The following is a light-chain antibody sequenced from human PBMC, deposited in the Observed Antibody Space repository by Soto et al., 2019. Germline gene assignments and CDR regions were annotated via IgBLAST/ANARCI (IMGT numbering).Light chain of an antibody. CDR2: VAS. V-gene: IGKV3-20*01. J-gene: IGKJ3*01. CDR1: PSVSTSD. CDR3: QQYGIPPRLL. Sequence: ESVLKQSPGILSLSPGERATFSCRASPSVSTSDLVWYQQKPGQAPRLLIYVASSSDTGIPDRFSGSGSGTDFTLSISGLEPEDFAVFYLQQYGIPPRLLFRPGTKVDIK.